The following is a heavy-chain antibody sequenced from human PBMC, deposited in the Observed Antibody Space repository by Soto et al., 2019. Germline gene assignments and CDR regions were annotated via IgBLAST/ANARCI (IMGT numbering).Heavy chain of an antibody. CDR3: ARAWRFDFLEWLPSRIWFDP. Sequence: QVQLQESGPGPVKPSQTLSLTCTVSGGSISSGDYYWSWIRQPPGKGLEWIGYIYYSGSTYYNPSLKSRVTISVDTSKNQFSLKLSSVTAADTAVYYCARAWRFDFLEWLPSRIWFDPWGQGTLVTVSS. CDR1: GGSISSGDYY. CDR2: IYYSGST. D-gene: IGHD3-3*01. V-gene: IGHV4-30-4*01. J-gene: IGHJ5*02.